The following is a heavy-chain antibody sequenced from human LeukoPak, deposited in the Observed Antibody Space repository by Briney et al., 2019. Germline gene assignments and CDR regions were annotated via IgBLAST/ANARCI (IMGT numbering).Heavy chain of an antibody. CDR1: GFTYSSYA. Sequence: GGSLTLSCAASGFTYSSYAMSWARQAPGKGLEWVSAISGSGGSTYYADSVKGRFTISRDNSKNTLYLQMNSLRAEDTAVYYCARDPMALDWFDPWGQGTLVTVSS. CDR3: ARDPMALDWFDP. D-gene: IGHD3-10*01. CDR2: ISGSGGST. V-gene: IGHV3-23*01. J-gene: IGHJ5*02.